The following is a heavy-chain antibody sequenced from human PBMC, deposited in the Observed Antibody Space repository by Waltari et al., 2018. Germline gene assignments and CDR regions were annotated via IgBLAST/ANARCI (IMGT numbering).Heavy chain of an antibody. CDR2: INSDGSST. CDR3: ARGGGSYSGY. D-gene: IGHD1-26*01. Sequence: EVQLVESGGGLVQPGGYLRLACAPSAFPFSSECMRWVRQAPGKGLVWVSRINSDGSSTSYADAVKGRFTISRDNAKNTLYLQMNSLRAEDTAVYYCARGGGSYSGYWGQGTLVTVSS. V-gene: IGHV3-74*01. J-gene: IGHJ4*02. CDR1: AFPFSSEC.